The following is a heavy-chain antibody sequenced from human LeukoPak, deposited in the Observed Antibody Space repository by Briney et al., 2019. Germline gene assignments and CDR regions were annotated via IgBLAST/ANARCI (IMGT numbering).Heavy chain of an antibody. CDR1: GGSISSAGYS. Sequence: SETLSLTCAVSGGSISSAGYSWSWIRQPPWKGLEWIGYIYYSGSTNYNPSLKSRVTISVDTSKNQFSLKLSSVTAADTAVYYCARVRGSASYYYYYMDVWGKGTTVTVSS. J-gene: IGHJ6*03. V-gene: IGHV4-61*08. CDR2: IYYSGST. CDR3: ARVRGSASYYYYYMDV.